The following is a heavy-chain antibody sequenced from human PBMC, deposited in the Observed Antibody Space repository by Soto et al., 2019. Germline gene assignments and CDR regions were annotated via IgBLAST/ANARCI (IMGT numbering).Heavy chain of an antibody. V-gene: IGHV1-18*01. CDR3: ASLGGYCSSTSCYQGRNYYGMDV. CDR1: CDTFTSCG. CDR2: IRAYNGKT. D-gene: IGHD2-2*01. Sequence: GASVKVPCKASCDTFTSCGISWVRQAPLRGVEWVGWIRAYNGKTNYAQKLQGRVTMTTDTSTSTAYMELRSLRYDDTTVYYCASLGGYCSSTSCYQGRNYYGMDVWGQGTTVTVSS. J-gene: IGHJ6*02.